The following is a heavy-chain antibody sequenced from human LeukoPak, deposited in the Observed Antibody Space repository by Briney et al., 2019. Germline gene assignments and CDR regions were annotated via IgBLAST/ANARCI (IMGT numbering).Heavy chain of an antibody. J-gene: IGHJ6*02. CDR2: IIPILGIA. Sequence: SVTVSCKASGGTFSSYAISWVRQAPGQGLEWMGRIIPILGIANYAQKFQGRVTITADKSTSTAYMELSSLRSEDTAVYYCAREDSSGWDSYYYGMDVWGQGTTVTVSS. CDR1: GGTFSSYA. V-gene: IGHV1-69*04. D-gene: IGHD6-19*01. CDR3: AREDSSGWDSYYYGMDV.